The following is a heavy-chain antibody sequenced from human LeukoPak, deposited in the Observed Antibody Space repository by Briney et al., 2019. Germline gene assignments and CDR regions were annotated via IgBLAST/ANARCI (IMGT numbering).Heavy chain of an antibody. V-gene: IGHV1-46*01. CDR2: INPSGGST. D-gene: IGHD3-22*01. Sequence: ASVKVSCKASGYTFTSYYMHWVRQAPGQGLEWMGIINPSGGSTSYAQKFQGRVTMTRDTSTSTVYMELSSLRSEDTAVYYCARVGKLCDSSGYNDYWGQGTLVTVSS. J-gene: IGHJ4*02. CDR1: GYTFTSYY. CDR3: ARVGKLCDSSGYNDY.